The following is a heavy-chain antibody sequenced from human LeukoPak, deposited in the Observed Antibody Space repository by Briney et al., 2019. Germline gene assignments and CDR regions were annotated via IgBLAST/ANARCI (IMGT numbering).Heavy chain of an antibody. CDR3: VRDGGELEADGFDI. V-gene: IGHV3-33*01. CDR1: GFLFSTYD. J-gene: IGHJ3*02. D-gene: IGHD2-21*01. CDR2: IWYDGTNI. Sequence: GGSLRLSCAASGFLFSTYDMPWVRQAPGEGLDWVAIIWYDGTNIKYVDSVKGRFTISRDNSKNTLYLQMNSLRAEDTAVYYCVRDGGELEADGFDIWGKGTMVTVSS.